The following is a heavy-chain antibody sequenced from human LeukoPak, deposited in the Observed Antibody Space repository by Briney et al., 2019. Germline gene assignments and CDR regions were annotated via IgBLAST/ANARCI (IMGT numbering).Heavy chain of an antibody. V-gene: IGHV3-23*01. J-gene: IGHJ3*02. Sequence: PGGSLRLSCAASGFTFSSYAMSWVRQAPGKGLEWVSAISGSGGSTYYADSVKGRLTISRDNSKNTLYLQMNSLRAEDTAVYYCAKVGYCSSTSCNDAFDIWGQGTMVTVSS. CDR3: AKVGYCSSTSCNDAFDI. CDR2: ISGSGGST. D-gene: IGHD2-2*01. CDR1: GFTFSSYA.